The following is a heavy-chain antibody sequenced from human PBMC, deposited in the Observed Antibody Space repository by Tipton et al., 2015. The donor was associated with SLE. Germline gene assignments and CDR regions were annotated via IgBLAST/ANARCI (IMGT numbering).Heavy chain of an antibody. Sequence: TLSLTCTVSGGSISSHYWSWILQPPGKGLEWIGYIYYSGSTNYNPSLKCRVTISVETSKNQFSLKLSSVTAADTAVYYCARAFGTSWQWWFDPWGQGTLVTVSS. CDR2: IYYSGST. CDR3: ARAFGTSWQWWFDP. J-gene: IGHJ5*02. CDR1: GGSISSHY. D-gene: IGHD2-2*01. V-gene: IGHV4-59*11.